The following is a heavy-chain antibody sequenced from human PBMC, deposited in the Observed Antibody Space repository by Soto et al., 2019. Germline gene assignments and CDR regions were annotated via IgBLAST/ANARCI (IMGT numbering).Heavy chain of an antibody. CDR2: IYYSGST. CDR1: GGSISSSSYY. D-gene: IGHD6-19*01. V-gene: IGHV4-39*01. Sequence: SETLSLTCTVSGGSISSSSYYWGWIRQPPGKGLEWIGSIYYSGSTYYNPSLKSRVTISVDTSKNQFSLKLSSVTAADTAVYYCARHEAAVAGTGSYGMDVRGQGTTVTV. CDR3: ARHEAAVAGTGSYGMDV. J-gene: IGHJ6*02.